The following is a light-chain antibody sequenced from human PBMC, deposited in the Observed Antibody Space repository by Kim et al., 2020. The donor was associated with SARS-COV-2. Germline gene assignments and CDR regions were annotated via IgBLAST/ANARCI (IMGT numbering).Light chain of an antibody. CDR2: DAS. CDR1: QSVSSY. Sequence: LSPGEMATLSCRASQSVSSYLAWYQQKPVQAPRLRICDASNRATGIPARFSGSGSGTDFTLTISSLEPEDFAVYYCQQRSNWLITFGQGTRLEIK. V-gene: IGKV3-11*01. CDR3: QQRSNWLIT. J-gene: IGKJ5*01.